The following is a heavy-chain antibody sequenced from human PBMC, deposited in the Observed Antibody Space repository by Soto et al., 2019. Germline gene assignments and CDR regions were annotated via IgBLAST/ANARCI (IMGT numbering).Heavy chain of an antibody. D-gene: IGHD2-15*01. CDR2: SNAGNGNT. Sequence: QVQLVQSGAEVKKPGASVKVSCKASGYTFTSYAMHWVRQAPGQRLEWMGWSNAGNGNTKYSQKLQGRVTIPRDTSASTAYMELSSLRSEDTAVYYCARDLGGWPDYWGQGTLVTVSS. J-gene: IGHJ4*02. V-gene: IGHV1-3*01. CDR3: ARDLGGWPDY. CDR1: GYTFTSYA.